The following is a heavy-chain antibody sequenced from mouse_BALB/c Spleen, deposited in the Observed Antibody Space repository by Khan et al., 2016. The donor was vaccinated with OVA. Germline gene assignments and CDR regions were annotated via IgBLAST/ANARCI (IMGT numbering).Heavy chain of an antibody. D-gene: IGHD2-14*01. J-gene: IGHJ3*01. CDR1: GYTFTSYT. Sequence: VQLQESGAELARPGASVKMSCKASGYTFTSYTIHWIKLRPGQGLEWIGFINPSNGYTNYNQKFKDKATLTADKSSTTVYMQLSSLTSDDSAVYNCVRDGADHRNDGWVAYWGQGTLVTVSA. CDR2: INPSNGYT. CDR3: VRDGADHRNDGWVAY. V-gene: IGHV1-4*01.